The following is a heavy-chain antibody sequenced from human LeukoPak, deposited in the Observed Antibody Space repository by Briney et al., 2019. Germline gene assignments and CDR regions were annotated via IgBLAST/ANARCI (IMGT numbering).Heavy chain of an antibody. J-gene: IGHJ4*02. CDR2: ISWNSGSI. Sequence: PGGSLRLSCAASGFTFDDYAMHWVRQAPGEGLEWVSGISWNSGSIGYADSVKGRFTISRDNAKNSLYLQMNSLRAEDTALYYCAKELGYCSSTSCYDYFDYWGQGTLVTVSS. V-gene: IGHV3-9*01. D-gene: IGHD2-2*01. CDR1: GFTFDDYA. CDR3: AKELGYCSSTSCYDYFDY.